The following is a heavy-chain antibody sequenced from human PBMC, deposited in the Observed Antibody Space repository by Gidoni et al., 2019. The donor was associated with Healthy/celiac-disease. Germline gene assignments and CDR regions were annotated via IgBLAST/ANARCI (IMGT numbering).Heavy chain of an antibody. CDR2: ISYDGSNK. Sequence: QVQLVESGGGVVQPGRSLRLPCSASGFPFSSYGMHWVRQAPGKGLEWVAVISYDGSNKYYADSVKGRFTISRDNSKNTLYLQMNSLRAEDTAVYYCAKDRGDDSSGYYSHWGQGTLVTVSS. CDR1: GFPFSSYG. CDR3: AKDRGDDSSGYYSH. J-gene: IGHJ4*02. D-gene: IGHD3-22*01. V-gene: IGHV3-30*18.